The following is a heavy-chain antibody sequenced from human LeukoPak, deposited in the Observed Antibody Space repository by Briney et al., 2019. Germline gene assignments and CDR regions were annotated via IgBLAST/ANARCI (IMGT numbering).Heavy chain of an antibody. CDR1: GFTFSSYA. J-gene: IGHJ4*02. CDR2: ISGSGGST. CDR3: AREVSALKYYFDY. D-gene: IGHD2-21*02. V-gene: IGHV3-23*01. Sequence: GGSLRLSCAASGFTFSSYAMSWVRQAPGKGLEWVSAISGSGGSTYYADSVKGRFTISRDNAKNSLYLQMNSLRAEDTAVYYCAREVSALKYYFDYWGQGTLVTVSS.